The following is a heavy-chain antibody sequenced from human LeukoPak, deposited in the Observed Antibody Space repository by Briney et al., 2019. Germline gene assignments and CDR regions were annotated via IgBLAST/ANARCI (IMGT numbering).Heavy chain of an antibody. CDR1: GFTFSSYA. Sequence: PGGSLRLSCAASGFTFSSYAMSWVRQAPGKGLEWVSAISGSGGSTYYADSVKGRFTISRDNPKNSLYLQMNSLRAEDTAVYYCARYCSTTSCYTAYYGMDVWGQGTTVTVSS. D-gene: IGHD2-2*02. J-gene: IGHJ6*02. CDR3: ARYCSTTSCYTAYYGMDV. V-gene: IGHV3-23*01. CDR2: ISGSGGST.